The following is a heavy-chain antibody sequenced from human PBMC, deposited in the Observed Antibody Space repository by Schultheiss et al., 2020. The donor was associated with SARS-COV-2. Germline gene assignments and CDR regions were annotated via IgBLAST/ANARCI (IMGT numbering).Heavy chain of an antibody. CDR3: ASAGDGRFDP. CDR2: IYYSGST. D-gene: IGHD7-27*01. Sequence: SETLSLTCTVSGGSISSGGYYWSWIRQPPGKGLEWIGYIYYSGSTNYNPSLKSRVTISVDKSKNQFSLKLSSVTAADTAVYYCASAGDGRFDPWGQGTLVTVSS. V-gene: IGHV4-61*05. CDR1: GGSISSGGYY. J-gene: IGHJ5*02.